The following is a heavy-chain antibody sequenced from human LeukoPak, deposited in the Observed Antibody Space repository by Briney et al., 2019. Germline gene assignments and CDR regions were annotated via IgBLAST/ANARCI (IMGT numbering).Heavy chain of an antibody. CDR2: TYYRSKWYN. CDR3: ARAVYDSSGYYSEYFQK. J-gene: IGHJ1*01. D-gene: IGHD3-22*01. Sequence: SQTLSLTCAISGDSVSSSTVAWNWIRRSPSRGLEWLGRTYYRSKWYNDYAVFVKSRISVNPDTSKNQFSLQLNSVTPEDTAVYYCARAVYDSSGYYSEYFQKWGQGTLVTVSS. CDR1: GDSVSSSTVA. V-gene: IGHV6-1*01.